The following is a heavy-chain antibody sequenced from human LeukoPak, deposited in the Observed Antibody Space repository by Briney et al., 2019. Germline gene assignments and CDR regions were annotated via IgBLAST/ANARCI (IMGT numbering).Heavy chain of an antibody. CDR1: GGSISSYY. D-gene: IGHD3-10*01. CDR3: TRRPTTMVRGALWYFDL. Sequence: TSETLSLTCTVSGGSISSYYWSWIRQPPGKGLEWIGYIYYSGSTNYNPSLKSRVTISVDTSKNQFSLKLSSVTAADTAVYYCTRRPTTMVRGALWYFDLWGRGTLVTVSS. V-gene: IGHV4-59*01. CDR2: IYYSGST. J-gene: IGHJ2*01.